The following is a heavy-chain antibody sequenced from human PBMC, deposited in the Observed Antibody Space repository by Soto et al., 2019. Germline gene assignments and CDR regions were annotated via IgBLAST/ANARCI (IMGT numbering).Heavy chain of an antibody. J-gene: IGHJ4*02. Sequence: QVQLQESGPGLVKPSQTLSLTCTVSGGSISSGGYYWSWIRQHPGKGLEGIGYIYYSGSTYYNPSLKSRVTISVDTSKNQLSPKLRSVTAADTAVYYCARGFGGVANVDYWGQGTLVTVSS. D-gene: IGHD3-3*01. CDR3: ARGFGGVANVDY. CDR1: GGSISSGGYY. CDR2: IYYSGST. V-gene: IGHV4-31*03.